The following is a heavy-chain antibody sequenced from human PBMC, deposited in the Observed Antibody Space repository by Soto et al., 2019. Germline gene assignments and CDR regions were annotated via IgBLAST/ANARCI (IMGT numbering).Heavy chain of an antibody. CDR3: ARAYYYDTSGFWGFDY. D-gene: IGHD3-22*01. CDR1: GFTFSSYS. Sequence: GGSLKLSCAASGFTFSSYSMNWVRQAPGKGLEWVSSISSSSSYIYYADSVKGRFTISRDNAKNSLYLQMNSLRAEDTAVYYCARAYYYDTSGFWGFDYWGQGALVTVSS. J-gene: IGHJ4*02. CDR2: ISSSSSYI. V-gene: IGHV3-21*01.